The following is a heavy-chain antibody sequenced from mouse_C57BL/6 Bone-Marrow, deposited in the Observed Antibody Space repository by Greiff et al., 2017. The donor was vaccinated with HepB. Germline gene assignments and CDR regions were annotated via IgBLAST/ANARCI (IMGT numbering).Heavy chain of an antibody. CDR1: GFTFSSYG. CDR3: ARPRDSSPLAY. J-gene: IGHJ3*01. CDR2: ISSGGSYT. V-gene: IGHV5-6*02. D-gene: IGHD3-2*02. Sequence: DVKLVESGGDLMKPGGSLKLSCAASGFTFSSYGMSWVRQTPDKRLEWVATISSGGSYTYYPDSVKGRFTISRDNAKNTLYLQMSSLKSEDTAMYYCARPRDSSPLAYWGQGTLVTVSA.